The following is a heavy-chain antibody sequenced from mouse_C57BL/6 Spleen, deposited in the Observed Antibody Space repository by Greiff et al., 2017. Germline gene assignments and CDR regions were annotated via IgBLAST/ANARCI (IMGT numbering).Heavy chain of an antibody. J-gene: IGHJ3*01. Sequence: QVQLQQSGAELMKPGASVKLSCKATGYTFTGYWIEWVKQRPGHGLEWIGAILPGSGSTNYNEKLKGKTTFTADTSSNTAYMPLSSLTTEDSAIYYCASSLSWFAYWGQGTLVTVSA. CDR3: ASSLSWFAY. CDR1: GYTFTGYW. CDR2: ILPGSGST. V-gene: IGHV1-9*01.